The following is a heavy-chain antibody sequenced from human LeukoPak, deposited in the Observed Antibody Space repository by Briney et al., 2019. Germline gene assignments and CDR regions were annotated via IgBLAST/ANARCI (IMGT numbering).Heavy chain of an antibody. J-gene: IGHJ4*02. D-gene: IGHD1-26*01. V-gene: IGHV1-46*01. CDR2: INPSGGST. CDR3: ASQTHADSGSYYSPFDY. CDR1: GYTFTSYY. Sequence: ASVKVSCKASGYTFTSYYMHWVRQAPGQGLEWMGIINPSGGSTSYAQKFQGRVTMTRDTSTSTVYMELSSLRSEDTAVYYCASQTHADSGSYYSPFDYWGQGTLVTVSS.